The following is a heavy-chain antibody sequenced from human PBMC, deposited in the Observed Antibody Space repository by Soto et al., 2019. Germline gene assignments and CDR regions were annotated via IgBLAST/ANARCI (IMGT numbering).Heavy chain of an antibody. CDR1: GGSFSGYY. Sequence: PSETLSLTCAVYGGSFSGYYWSWIRQPPGKGLEWIGEINHSGSTNYNPSLKSRVTISVDTSKNQFSLKLSSVTAADTAVYYCTRARDSGSYYPFDPWGQGTLVTVSS. V-gene: IGHV4-34*01. D-gene: IGHD3-10*01. CDR3: TRARDSGSYYPFDP. J-gene: IGHJ5*02. CDR2: INHSGST.